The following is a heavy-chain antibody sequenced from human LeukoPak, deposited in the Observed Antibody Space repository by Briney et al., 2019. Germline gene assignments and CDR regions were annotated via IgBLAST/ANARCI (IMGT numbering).Heavy chain of an antibody. J-gene: IGHJ4*02. V-gene: IGHV3-74*01. CDR2: ITSDGYTT. CDR1: GFSFSNHW. Sequence: HSGGSLRLSCAASGFSFSNHWMHWVRQVPGEGLVWVSRITSDGYTTNYADSVKGRFTISRDNAKNTLYLQMNSLRDEDTAVYYCVRGAVTGQQCDNWGQGTLVTVSS. D-gene: IGHD2-21*02. CDR3: VRGAVTGQQCDN.